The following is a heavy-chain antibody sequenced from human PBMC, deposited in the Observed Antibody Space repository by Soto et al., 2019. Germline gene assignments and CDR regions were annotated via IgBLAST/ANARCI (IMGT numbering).Heavy chain of an antibody. V-gene: IGHV4-59*01. CDR1: GASIESYY. Sequence: PSETLSLTCTGAGASIESYYWTWIRQSPGKGLEWIGYFHYTGSTNYSPSLKSRVTISVDTSLNQFSLKLRSVTAADTAVYYCARDESSGFLDYWGQGTLVTVSS. CDR2: FHYTGST. D-gene: IGHD6-19*01. J-gene: IGHJ4*02. CDR3: ARDESSGFLDY.